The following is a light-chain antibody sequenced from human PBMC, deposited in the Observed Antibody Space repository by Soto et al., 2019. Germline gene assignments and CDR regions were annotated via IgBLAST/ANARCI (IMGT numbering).Light chain of an antibody. V-gene: IGKV3-20*01. Sequence: EIVLTQSPGTLSLSPGERATLSCRASQRVSTFYLAWYQQKPGQAPRLLIYDASNRATGIPDRFSGSGSGTDFALTISRLEPEDFAVYYCQQYGSSPLTFGGGTKVDIK. CDR3: QQYGSSPLT. J-gene: IGKJ4*01. CDR2: DAS. CDR1: QRVSTFY.